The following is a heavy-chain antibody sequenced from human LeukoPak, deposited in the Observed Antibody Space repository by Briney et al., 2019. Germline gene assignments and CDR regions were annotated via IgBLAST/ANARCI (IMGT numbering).Heavy chain of an antibody. CDR3: ARAPLHSNGWSFDY. CDR1: ESTFSSFT. V-gene: IGHV3-30*04. J-gene: IGHJ4*02. CDR2: ISYDGRNK. Sequence: GRSLRLSCAASESTFSSFTMHWVRQAPGKGLEWVAVISYDGRNKYYADSVKGRFTISRDNSKDTLYLQMNSLRPEDTAVYYCARAPLHSNGWSFDYWGQGTLVTVSS. D-gene: IGHD6-19*01.